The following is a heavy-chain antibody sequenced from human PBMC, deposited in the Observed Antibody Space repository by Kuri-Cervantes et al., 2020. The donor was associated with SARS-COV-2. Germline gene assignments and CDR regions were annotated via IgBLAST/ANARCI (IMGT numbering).Heavy chain of an antibody. CDR2: ISGRGDKT. CDR3: ASGRIYDSSGYSPGGFDY. D-gene: IGHD3-22*01. V-gene: IGHV3-23*01. CDR1: GIPTNTYD. Sequence: GGSLRLSCAASGIPTNTYDMTWVRQAAGKGLEWVSTISGRGDKTYYADSVKGRFTVSRDNAKNTVYLQMSSLGDDDTAVYYCASGRIYDSSGYSPGGFDYWGQGTLVTVSS. J-gene: IGHJ4*02.